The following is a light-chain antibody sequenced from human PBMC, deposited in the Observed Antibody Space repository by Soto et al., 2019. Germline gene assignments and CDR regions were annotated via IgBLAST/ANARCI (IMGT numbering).Light chain of an antibody. Sequence: IQLTQSPSSLSASVGDRVTITCRASQGISSYLAWYQQKPGKAPKLLIYAASTLQIGVPSGFSGSGSGTDFTLTINSLQPEDFATYYCQQLNSYPITFGQGTRLEVK. V-gene: IGKV1-9*01. CDR1: QGISSY. J-gene: IGKJ5*01. CDR2: AAS. CDR3: QQLNSYPIT.